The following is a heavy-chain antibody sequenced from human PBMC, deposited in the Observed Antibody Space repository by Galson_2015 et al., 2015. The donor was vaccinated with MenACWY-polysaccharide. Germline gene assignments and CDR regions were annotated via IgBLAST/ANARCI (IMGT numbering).Heavy chain of an antibody. J-gene: IGHJ4*02. CDR2: ISWDSGNI. Sequence: SLRLSCAASGFTLDDYAMHWVRQAPGKGLEWVSGISWDSGNIGYADSVKGRFTISRDNAKNSLYLQMNSMRPEDTALYYCAKAAVRGEPDYWGQGTLVTVSS. CDR3: AKAAVRGEPDY. D-gene: IGHD3-10*01. CDR1: GFTLDDYA. V-gene: IGHV3-9*01.